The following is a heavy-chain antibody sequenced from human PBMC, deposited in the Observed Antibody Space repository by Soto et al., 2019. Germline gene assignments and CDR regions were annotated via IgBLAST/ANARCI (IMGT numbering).Heavy chain of an antibody. J-gene: IGHJ3*02. CDR2: INPSGGST. CDR3: ARDVEDISIAAQPQKSDAFDI. Sequence: GASVKVSCKASGYTFTSYYMHWVRQAPGQGLEWMGIINPSGGSTSYAQKFQGRVTMTRDTSTSTVYMELSSLRSEDTAVYYCARDVEDISIAAQPQKSDAFDIWGQGTMVTVSS. V-gene: IGHV1-46*01. D-gene: IGHD6-6*01. CDR1: GYTFTSYY.